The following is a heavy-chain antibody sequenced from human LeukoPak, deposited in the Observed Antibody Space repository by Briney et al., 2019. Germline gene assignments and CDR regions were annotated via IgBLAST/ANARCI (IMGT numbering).Heavy chain of an antibody. V-gene: IGHV3-21*04. D-gene: IGHD6-13*01. CDR2: ISTSSSYI. CDR1: GFTFSSYN. J-gene: IGHJ4*02. Sequence: GGSLRLSCAASGFTFSSYNMNWVRQAPGKGLEWVSSISTSSSYIYYADSVKGRFTISRHNAKNSLYLQMNSLRAEDTAVYYCARALYTSRSYLATFSPTNFDYWGQGTLVTVSS. CDR3: ARALYTSRSYLATFSPTNFDY.